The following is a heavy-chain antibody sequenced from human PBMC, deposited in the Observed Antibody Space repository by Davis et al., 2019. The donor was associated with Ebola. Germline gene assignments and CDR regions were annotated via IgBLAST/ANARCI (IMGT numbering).Heavy chain of an antibody. J-gene: IGHJ6*03. Sequence: SVKVSCKAPGGTFSSYSISWVRQAPGQGLEWVGAIITLLGIADYAQQFQDRVTITSDKSTNTAYMELSRLRSDDTAVYNCARDGGRDGGKVRARENYPYFYYMDVWGNGTTVTVSS. CDR2: IITLLGIA. CDR3: ARDGGRDGGKVRARENYPYFYYMDV. D-gene: IGHD4-23*01. CDR1: GGTFSSYS. V-gene: IGHV1-69*10.